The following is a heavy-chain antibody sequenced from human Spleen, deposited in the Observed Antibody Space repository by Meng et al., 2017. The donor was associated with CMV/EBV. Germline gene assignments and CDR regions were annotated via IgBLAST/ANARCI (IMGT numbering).Heavy chain of an antibody. CDR2: ISPIFGTT. CDR1: RYG. Sequence: RYGSGWGRRATGKGREWMGGISPIFGTTSYAKNFQGRVTITTDESTSTAYMELSSLRSEDTAVYYCARGGPYYYDSSGYYTYYFDYWGQGTLVTVSS. CDR3: ARGGPYYYDSSGYYTYYFDY. D-gene: IGHD3-22*01. V-gene: IGHV1-69*05. J-gene: IGHJ4*02.